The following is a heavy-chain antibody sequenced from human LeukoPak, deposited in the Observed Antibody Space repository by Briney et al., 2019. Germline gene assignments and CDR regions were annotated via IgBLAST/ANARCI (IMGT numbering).Heavy chain of an antibody. CDR1: GYTFTSNY. D-gene: IGHD4-23*01. CDR2: ISPSGGST. J-gene: IGHJ3*02. V-gene: IGHV1-46*01. CDR3: ARDVNYGGNTNDAFDI. Sequence: GASVKVSCKAFGYTFTSNYMHWVRQAPGQGPEWMGVISPSGGSTTYAQKFQGRVTLTRDMSTSTDYLELSSLRSEDTAVYYCARDVNYGGNTNDAFDIWGQGTMVTVSS.